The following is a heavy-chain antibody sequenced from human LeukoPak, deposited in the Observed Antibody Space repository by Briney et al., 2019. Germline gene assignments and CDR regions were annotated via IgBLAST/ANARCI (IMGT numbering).Heavy chain of an antibody. CDR1: GYTFTNYY. V-gene: IGHV1-46*01. CDR2: INLSGGRT. D-gene: IGHD2-2*01. CDR3: ARDSPVSTRPFDI. J-gene: IGHJ3*02. Sequence: GASVKVSCKASGYTFTNYYIHWVRQAPGQGLEWMGIINLSGGRTSYAQKFQGRVTMTRDTSTSTVYMDLSSLRSEDTALYYCARDSPVSTRPFDIWGQGTMVTVSS.